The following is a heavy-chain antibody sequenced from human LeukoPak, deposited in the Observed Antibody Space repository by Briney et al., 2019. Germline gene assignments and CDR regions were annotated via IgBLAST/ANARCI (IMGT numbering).Heavy chain of an antibody. J-gene: IGHJ6*02. CDR1: GFTFSSYG. CDR3: AREALYCSSTSALCGMDV. V-gene: IGHV3-30*03. D-gene: IGHD2-2*01. Sequence: GGSLRLSCAASGFTFSSYGMHWVRQAPGKGLEWVAVISYDGSNKYYADSVKGRFTISRDNSKNTLYLQMNSLRAEDTAVYYCAREALYCSSTSALCGMDVWGQGTTVTVSS. CDR2: ISYDGSNK.